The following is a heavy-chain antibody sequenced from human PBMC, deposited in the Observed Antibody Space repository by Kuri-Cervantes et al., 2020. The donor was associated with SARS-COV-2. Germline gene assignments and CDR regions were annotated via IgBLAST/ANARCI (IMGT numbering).Heavy chain of an antibody. J-gene: IGHJ2*01. V-gene: IGHV3-33*08. D-gene: IGHD6-19*01. Sequence: GGSLRLSCAASGFTFSSYGMHWVRQAPGKGLEWVTVIWYDGSNKYYADSVKGRFTISRDNSKNTLYLQMNSLRAEDTAVYYCARAGYSTGWFPDWYFDLWGRGTLVTVSS. CDR3: ARAGYSTGWFPDWYFDL. CDR1: GFTFSSYG. CDR2: IWYDGSNK.